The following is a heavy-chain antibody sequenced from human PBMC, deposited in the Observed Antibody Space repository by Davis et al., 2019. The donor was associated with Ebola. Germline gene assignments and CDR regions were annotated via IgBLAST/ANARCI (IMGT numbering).Heavy chain of an antibody. J-gene: IGHJ4*02. CDR2: IYHSGST. D-gene: IGHD4-17*01. Sequence: PSETLSLTCAVSGGSISSSNWWSWVRQPPGKGLEWIGEIYHSGSTNYNPSLKSRVTISVDKSKNQFSLKLSSVTAADTAVYYCARADYGDYDYYFDYWGQGTLVTVSS. CDR3: ARADYGDYDYYFDY. V-gene: IGHV4-4*02. CDR1: GGSISSSNW.